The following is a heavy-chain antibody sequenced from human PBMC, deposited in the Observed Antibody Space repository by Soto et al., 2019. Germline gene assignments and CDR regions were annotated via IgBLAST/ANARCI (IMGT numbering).Heavy chain of an antibody. J-gene: IGHJ6*02. CDR2: IYDSGTT. CDR3: ARGSDYYGVDV. Sequence: SETLSLTCTVSGGSISSGEYYWTWIRQPPGKGLEWIAYIYDSGTTFYNPSLKSRLAISLDTSRNKFSLKLGSVTAADTALFYCARGSDYYGVDVWGQGTTVTVSS. V-gene: IGHV4-30-4*01. CDR1: GGSISSGEYY.